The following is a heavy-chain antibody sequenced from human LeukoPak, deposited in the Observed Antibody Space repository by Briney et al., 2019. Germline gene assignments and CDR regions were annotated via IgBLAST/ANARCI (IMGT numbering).Heavy chain of an antibody. D-gene: IGHD2-2*02. J-gene: IGHJ4*02. CDR1: GFTVSSNY. V-gene: IGHV3-53*05. Sequence: GGSLRLSCVASGFTVSSNYMTWVRQAPGKGLEWVSVIYAGGRTYYADSVKGRFTISRDNSKNTLYLQMNSLRAEDTAVYYYARDDGYCSSTSCYTGSLSDYWGQGTLVTVSS. CDR3: ARDDGYCSSTSCYTGSLSDY. CDR2: IYAGGRT.